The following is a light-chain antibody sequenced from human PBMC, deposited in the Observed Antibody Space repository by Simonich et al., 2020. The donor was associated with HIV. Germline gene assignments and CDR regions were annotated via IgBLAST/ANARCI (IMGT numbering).Light chain of an antibody. V-gene: IGLV1-40*01. CDR1: SSNIGAGYD. CDR2: GNS. Sequence: QSVLTQPPSVSGAPAQRVTISCTGSSSNIGAGYDVPWYQQLPGTAPKLLLYGNSNRPSGVPDRFSGSKSGNTASLTISGLQAEDEADYYCSSYRSISTPWVFGGGTKLTVL. CDR3: SSYRSISTPWV. J-gene: IGLJ3*02.